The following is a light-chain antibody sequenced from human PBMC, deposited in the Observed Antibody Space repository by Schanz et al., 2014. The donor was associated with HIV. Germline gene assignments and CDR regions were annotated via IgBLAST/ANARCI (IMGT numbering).Light chain of an antibody. CDR3: QQYGSS. CDR2: DAS. Sequence: EIVMTQSPATLSLSPGERATVSCRASQSVSSNLAWYQQKLGQAPRLLIYDASNRATGIPARFSGSGSGTDFTLTISRLEPEDFAVYYCQQYGSSFGPGTKVDIK. CDR1: QSVSSN. V-gene: IGKV3-20*01. J-gene: IGKJ3*01.